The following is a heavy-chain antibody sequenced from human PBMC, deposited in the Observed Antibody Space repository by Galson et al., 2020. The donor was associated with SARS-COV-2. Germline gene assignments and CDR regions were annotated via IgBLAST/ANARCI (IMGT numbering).Heavy chain of an antibody. CDR2: IDWDDDK. J-gene: IGHJ6*02. D-gene: IGHD3-10*01. CDR3: ARSSCYGSAIPYYYYGMDV. V-gene: IGHV2-70*11. Sequence: YGPTLVKPTQTLTLTCTFSGFSLSTSGMCVSWIRQPPGKALEWLARIDWDDDKYYSTSLKTRLTISKDTSKNQVVLTMTNMDPVDTATYYCARSSCYGSAIPYYYYGMDVWGQGTTVTVSS. CDR1: GFSLSTSGMC.